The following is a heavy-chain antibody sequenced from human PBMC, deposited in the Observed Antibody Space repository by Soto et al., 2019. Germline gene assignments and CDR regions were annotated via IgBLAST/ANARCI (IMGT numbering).Heavy chain of an antibody. CDR1: GGSISSSSYY. Sequence: SETLSLTCTVSGGSISSSSYYWGWIRQPPGKGLEWIGSIYYSGSTYYNPSLKSRVTISVDTSKNQFSLKLSSVTAADTAVYYCAGYSSGWYVVVDYWGQGTLVTVSS. J-gene: IGHJ4*02. CDR3: AGYSSGWYVVVDY. V-gene: IGHV4-39*01. D-gene: IGHD6-19*01. CDR2: IYYSGST.